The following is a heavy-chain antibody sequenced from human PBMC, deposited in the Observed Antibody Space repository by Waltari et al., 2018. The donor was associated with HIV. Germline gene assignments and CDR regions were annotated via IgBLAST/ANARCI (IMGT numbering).Heavy chain of an antibody. CDR1: GGSIGDRSSY. CDR2: FFYGGSRCYGGRA. V-gene: IGHV4-39*01. D-gene: IGHD7-27*01. J-gene: IGHJ4*02. Sequence: QLQLHESGPGVVKPSETLSPTCTVSGGSIGDRSSYWAWIRQTPGKGLAWIGGFFYGGSRCYGGRASDRPSLKSRLSISVDTSRNQLSLKLMSVNATDTAVYFCARPPQTGDLGDYWGRGTLVTVS. CDR3: ARPPQTGDLGDY.